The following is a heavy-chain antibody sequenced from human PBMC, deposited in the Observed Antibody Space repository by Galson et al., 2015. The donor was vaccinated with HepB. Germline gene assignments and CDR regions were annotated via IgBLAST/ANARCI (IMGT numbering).Heavy chain of an antibody. CDR3: ARFEQQLVSYYYYYGMDV. V-gene: IGHV1-18*04. J-gene: IGHJ6*02. CDR1: GYTFTSYG. D-gene: IGHD6-13*01. Sequence: ASGYTFTSYGISWVRQAPGQGLEWMGWISAYNGNTNYAQKLQGRVTMTTDTSTSTAYMELRSLRSDDTAVYYCARFEQQLVSYYYYYGMDVWGQGTTVTVSS. CDR2: ISAYNGNT.